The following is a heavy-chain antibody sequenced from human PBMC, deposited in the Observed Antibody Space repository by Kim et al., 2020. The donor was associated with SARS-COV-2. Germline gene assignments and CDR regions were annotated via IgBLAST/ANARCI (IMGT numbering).Heavy chain of an antibody. V-gene: IGHV3-23*01. CDR2: ISSSGGNT. Sequence: GGSLRLSCAASGFTFSSYAMSWVRQAPGKGLEWVSSISSSGGNTYYADSVKGRFTISRDNSKNTLYLQMNSLRAEDTAVYYCAKAFGFGELLSGFDYWGQGTLVTVSS. CDR3: AKAFGFGELLSGFDY. J-gene: IGHJ4*02. CDR1: GFTFSSYA. D-gene: IGHD3-10*01.